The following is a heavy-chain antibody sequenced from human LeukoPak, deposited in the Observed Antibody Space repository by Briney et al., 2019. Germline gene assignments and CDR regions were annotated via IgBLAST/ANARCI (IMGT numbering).Heavy chain of an antibody. V-gene: IGHV1-8*01. Sequence: GASVNVSCKASGYTFTSYDINWVRQAPGQGLEWMGWMTPNSGNTGYAQKFQGRVTMTRNTSISTAYMELSSLRSEDTAVYYCARVKGRCSTSCSGFDYWGQGTLVTVSS. D-gene: IGHD2-2*01. J-gene: IGHJ4*02. CDR3: ARVKGRCSTSCSGFDY. CDR2: MTPNSGNT. CDR1: GYTFTSYD.